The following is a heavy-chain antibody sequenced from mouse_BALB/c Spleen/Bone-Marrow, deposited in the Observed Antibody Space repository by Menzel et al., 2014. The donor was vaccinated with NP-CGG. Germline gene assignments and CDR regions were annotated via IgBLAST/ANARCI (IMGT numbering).Heavy chain of an antibody. CDR2: IDPANGNT. CDR3: ARYRYDYYAMDY. CDR1: GFNVKDTY. V-gene: IGHV14-3*02. D-gene: IGHD2-14*01. Sequence: VQLQQSGAELVKPGASVKLSCTASGFNVKDTYMHWVKQRPEQGLEWIGRIDPANGNTKYDPKFQGKATITADTSSNTAYLQLSSLTSEDTAVYYCARYRYDYYAMDYWGQETSVTVSS. J-gene: IGHJ4*01.